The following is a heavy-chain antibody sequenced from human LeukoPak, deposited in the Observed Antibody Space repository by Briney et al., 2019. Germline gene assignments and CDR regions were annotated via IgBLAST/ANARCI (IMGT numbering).Heavy chain of an antibody. CDR3: ARGRQLGMGNSGDRDDY. CDR1: GYTFTSYY. Sequence: GASVNVSCKASGYTFTSYYIHWVRQAPGQGLEWMGWINPNSGGTNYAQEFQGRVTMTRDTSISTAYMELSRLTSDDTAVYYCARGRQLGMGNSGDRDDYWCQGTLVTVSS. CDR2: INPNSGGT. V-gene: IGHV1-2*02. J-gene: IGHJ4*02. D-gene: IGHD2-15*01.